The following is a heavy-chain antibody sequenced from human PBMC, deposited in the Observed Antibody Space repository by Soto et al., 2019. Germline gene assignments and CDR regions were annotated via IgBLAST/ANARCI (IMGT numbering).Heavy chain of an antibody. Sequence: GGSLRLSCAASGFTFSNAWMSWVRQAPGKGLEWVGRIKSKTDGGKTDYSAPVKGRFTISREDSKNTLYLAMNSRTTEGTAVYYWALAVVPAARDHSSYYMDVWGKGTTVTVSS. CDR3: ALAVVPAARDHSSYYMDV. CDR2: IKSKTDGGKT. V-gene: IGHV3-15*01. CDR1: GFTFSNAW. D-gene: IGHD2-2*01. J-gene: IGHJ6*03.